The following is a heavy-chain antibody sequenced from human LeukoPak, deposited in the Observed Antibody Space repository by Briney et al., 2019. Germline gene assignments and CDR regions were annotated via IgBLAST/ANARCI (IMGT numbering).Heavy chain of an antibody. V-gene: IGHV3-74*01. D-gene: IGHD4-23*01. CDR3: ARDRSRWSITPGADV. CDR2: IYSDESST. CDR1: GFTFSSYR. Sequence: GGSLRLSCAASGFTFSSYRMYWVRQAPGKGLVWVSHIYSDESSTSYADSVKGRFTISRDNTKNKLYLQMNSLRGEDTAVYYCARDRSRWSITPGADVWGQGTTVTVSS. J-gene: IGHJ6*02.